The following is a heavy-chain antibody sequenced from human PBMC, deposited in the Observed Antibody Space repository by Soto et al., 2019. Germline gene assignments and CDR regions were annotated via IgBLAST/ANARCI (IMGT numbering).Heavy chain of an antibody. D-gene: IGHD3-10*01. Sequence: QVELVQSGAEVKKPGASVKVSCKASGYIFTSYYLHWVRQAPGQGLEWMGWINPFDGSRMFAQSFQGRVTFTRDTATSTVYMDLSGLRSDATAVYYCSRVDPGETSPFDHWGQGTLVTVSS. CDR3: SRVDPGETSPFDH. V-gene: IGHV1-46*03. J-gene: IGHJ4*02. CDR2: INPFDGSR. CDR1: GYIFTSYY.